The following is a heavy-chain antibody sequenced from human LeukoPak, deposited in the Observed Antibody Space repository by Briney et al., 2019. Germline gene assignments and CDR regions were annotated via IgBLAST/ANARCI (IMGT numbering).Heavy chain of an antibody. J-gene: IGHJ4*02. Sequence: GSLRLSCAASGFTFSDYEMSWVRQPPGKGLEWIGEVSQTGTTYYDPSLTGRITISVDRSRNQFSLTLRSATAADTGVYYCASHMAVPGTRGFDDWGQGIPVTVSS. CDR2: VSQTGTT. D-gene: IGHD6-19*01. CDR3: ASHMAVPGTRGFDD. V-gene: IGHV4-34*01. CDR1: GFTFSDYE.